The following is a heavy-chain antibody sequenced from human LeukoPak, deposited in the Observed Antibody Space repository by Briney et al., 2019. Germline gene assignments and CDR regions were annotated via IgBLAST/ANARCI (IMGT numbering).Heavy chain of an antibody. CDR3: ARDDSPDYGDSPEV. Sequence: GRSLRLSCAASEFTVSSNYMSRVRQAPGKGLEWVSVIYSGGSTYYADSVKGRFTISRDNSKNTLYLQMNSLRAEDTAVYYCARDDSPDYGDSPEVWGQGTLVTVSS. J-gene: IGHJ4*02. V-gene: IGHV3-53*01. D-gene: IGHD4-17*01. CDR2: IYSGGST. CDR1: EFTVSSNY.